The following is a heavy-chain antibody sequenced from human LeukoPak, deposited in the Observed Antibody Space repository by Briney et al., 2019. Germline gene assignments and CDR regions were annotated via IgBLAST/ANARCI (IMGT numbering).Heavy chain of an antibody. CDR3: ARDFSGKWAARGPMDAFDI. CDR2: IYYGGRT. V-gene: IGHV4-59*12. D-gene: IGHD6-6*01. Sequence: SETLSLTCTVSGGSINSYYWTWIRQPPGKGLEWIGYIYYGGRTNYNPSLKSRVSMSVDTSKNQFSLELTSVTAADTAVYYCARDFSGKWAARGPMDAFDIWGQGTMVTVSS. CDR1: GGSINSYY. J-gene: IGHJ3*02.